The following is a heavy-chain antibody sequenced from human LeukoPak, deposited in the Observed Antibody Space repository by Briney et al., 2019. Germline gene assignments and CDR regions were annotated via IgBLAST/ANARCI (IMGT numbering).Heavy chain of an antibody. V-gene: IGHV3-23*01. J-gene: IGHJ4*02. Sequence: GGSLRLSCAASGFTFSTYAVNWVRQAPGKGLEWVSAISSSGGTTYYADSVKGRFSISRDNSKNTLYLRMNSLRAEDTARYYCAKDRXAWPTNFDSWGQGTLVTVSA. CDR1: GFTFSTYA. CDR3: AKDRXAWPTNFDS. CDR2: ISSSGGTT. D-gene: IGHD5-24*01.